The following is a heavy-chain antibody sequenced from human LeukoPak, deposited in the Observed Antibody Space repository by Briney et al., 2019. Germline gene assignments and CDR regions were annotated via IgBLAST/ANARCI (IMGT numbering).Heavy chain of an antibody. D-gene: IGHD3-22*01. CDR1: GYTFTSFY. Sequence: ASVKVSCKASGYTFTSFYMHWVRQAPGQGLEWMGIINPSGGSTSYAQKFQGRVTMTRDTSTNTVYVELSNLISEDTAVYYCARDLDGSGYYPDYWGQGTLVTVSS. CDR3: ARDLDGSGYYPDY. J-gene: IGHJ4*02. CDR2: INPSGGST. V-gene: IGHV1-46*01.